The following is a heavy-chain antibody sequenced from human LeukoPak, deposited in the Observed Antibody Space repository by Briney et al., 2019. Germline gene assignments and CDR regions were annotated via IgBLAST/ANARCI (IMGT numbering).Heavy chain of an antibody. J-gene: IGHJ3*02. CDR1: GFTFSSYS. Sequence: SGGSLRLSCAASGFTFSSYSMNWVRQAPGKGLEWVANIKQDGSEKHYVDSVTGRFTISRDNTKNSLYLQMNSLRADDAAVYYCARDLAGPPQEAFDIWGQGTMVTVSS. CDR2: IKQDGSEK. V-gene: IGHV3-7*01. CDR3: ARDLAGPPQEAFDI.